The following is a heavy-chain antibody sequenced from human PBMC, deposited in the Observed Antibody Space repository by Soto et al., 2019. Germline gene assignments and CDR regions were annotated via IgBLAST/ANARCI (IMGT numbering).Heavy chain of an antibody. D-gene: IGHD1-7*01. Sequence: GGSLRLSCGASGFTFSSDGMDWVRQAPGEGLEWVAVISYDGSYQYYVDSVKGRLTISRDNSKNTLYLQMNSLRAEDTAAYYCAKDEISKTIRGDAFNFWGQGTMVTVSS. CDR1: GFTFSSDG. J-gene: IGHJ3*01. V-gene: IGHV3-30*18. CDR3: AKDEISKTIRGDAFNF. CDR2: ISYDGSYQ.